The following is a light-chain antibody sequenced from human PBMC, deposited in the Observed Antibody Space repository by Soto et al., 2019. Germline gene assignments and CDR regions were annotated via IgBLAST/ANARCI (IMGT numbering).Light chain of an antibody. Sequence: QSALTQPASVSGSPGQSITISCTGTSSDVGGYNYVSWYQHSPGKAPKLIVFAVSDRPSGVSHRFSGSKSGNTASLTISGLEADDEADYYCRLYTSLSPVVFGGGTKLTVL. CDR3: RLYTSLSPVV. J-gene: IGLJ2*01. CDR1: SSDVGGYNY. V-gene: IGLV2-14*01. CDR2: AVS.